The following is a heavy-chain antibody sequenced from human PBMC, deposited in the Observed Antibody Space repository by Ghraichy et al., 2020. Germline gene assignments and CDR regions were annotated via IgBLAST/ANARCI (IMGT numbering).Heavy chain of an antibody. D-gene: IGHD5-12*01. J-gene: IGHJ4*02. CDR1: GYTFTGYY. Sequence: ASVKVSCKASGYTFTGYYMHWVRQAPGQGLEWMGWINPNSGGTNYAQKFQGRVTMTRDTSISTAYMELSRLRSDDTAVYYCARGVGYDLETTYFDYWGQGTLVTVSS. CDR3: ARGVGYDLETTYFDY. CDR2: INPNSGGT. V-gene: IGHV1-2*02.